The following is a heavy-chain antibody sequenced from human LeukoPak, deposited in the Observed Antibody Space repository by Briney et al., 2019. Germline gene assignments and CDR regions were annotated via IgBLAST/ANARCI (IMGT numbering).Heavy chain of an antibody. CDR3: AKGYYFDY. CDR1: GFTFSSYG. Sequence: GGSLRLSCAASGFTFSSYGMHWVRQAPGKGLEWVSVISYDGSNKYYADSVKGRFTISRDNSKNTLYLQMNSLRAEDTAVYYCAKGYYFDYWGQGTLVTVSS. J-gene: IGHJ4*02. CDR2: ISYDGSNK. V-gene: IGHV3-30*18.